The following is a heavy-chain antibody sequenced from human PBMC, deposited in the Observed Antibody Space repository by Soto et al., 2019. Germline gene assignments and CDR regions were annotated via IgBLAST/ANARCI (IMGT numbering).Heavy chain of an antibody. Sequence: GGSLRLSCAASGFTFSSHAMSWVLQAPGKGLEWVSAISGSGGSKYYEDYVKGRFTIYRENSKNTMYLQMNSMRAEETAVYYCAKDGDTAMPSWGQGTLVTVSS. CDR1: GFTFSSHA. CDR3: AKDGDTAMPS. D-gene: IGHD5-18*01. J-gene: IGHJ5*02. V-gene: IGHV3-23*01. CDR2: ISGSGGSK.